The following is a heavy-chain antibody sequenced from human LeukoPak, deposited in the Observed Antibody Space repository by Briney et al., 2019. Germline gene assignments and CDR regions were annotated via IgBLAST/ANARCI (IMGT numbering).Heavy chain of an antibody. D-gene: IGHD1-26*01. V-gene: IGHV3-30*04. Sequence: GGSLRLSCAASGFTFSSYVMHWVRQAPGKGLEWVAVISDDGSNKYYADSVKGRFTISRDNSKNTLYLQMNSLRAEDTAVYYCAKDKGWGYSAYDCYGMDVWGQGTTVTVSS. J-gene: IGHJ6*02. CDR3: AKDKGWGYSAYDCYGMDV. CDR1: GFTFSSYV. CDR2: ISDDGSNK.